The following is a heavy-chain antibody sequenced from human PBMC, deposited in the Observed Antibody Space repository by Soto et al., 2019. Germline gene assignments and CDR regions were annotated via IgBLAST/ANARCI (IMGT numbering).Heavy chain of an antibody. CDR3: VREPDV. V-gene: IGHV3-23*01. CDR1: GFIFSTYS. Sequence: SLRLSCEASGFIFSTYSMTWVRQGPGKGLEWFAAVSPSGDTTHYADSLKGRLTIARYNSKNTVSLQMNSLSVDDTGLYYCVREPDVWGQGISVTVAS. CDR2: VSPSGDTT. J-gene: IGHJ6*02.